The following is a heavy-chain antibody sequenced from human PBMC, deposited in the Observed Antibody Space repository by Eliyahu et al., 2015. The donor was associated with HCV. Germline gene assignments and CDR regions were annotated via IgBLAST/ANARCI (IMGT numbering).Heavy chain of an antibody. CDR2: INHSGST. Sequence: QVQLQQWGAGLLKPSETLSLTCAVYGGSFSGYYWSWIRQPPGKGLEWIGEINHSGSTNYNPSLKSRVTISVDTSKNQFSLKLSSVTAADTAVYYCARFDSWLERHGFDIWGQGTMVTVSS. CDR3: ARFDSWLERHGFDI. V-gene: IGHV4-34*01. J-gene: IGHJ3*02. CDR1: GGSFSGYY. D-gene: IGHD1-1*01.